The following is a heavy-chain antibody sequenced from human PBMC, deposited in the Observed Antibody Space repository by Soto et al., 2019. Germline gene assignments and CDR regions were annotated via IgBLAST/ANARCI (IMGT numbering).Heavy chain of an antibody. V-gene: IGHV4-4*02. Sequence: QVQLQESGPGLAKPSGALSLTCAVSGASISSTNLWNWVRQAPGKGLEWIGEILHSGSTNYNPSLKIRVTISVDKSKNQFSLRLTSVTAADTAVYYCARVLQGCSGTSCYLDIWGQGTMVTASA. CDR3: ARVLQGCSGTSCYLDI. D-gene: IGHD2-2*01. CDR2: ILHSGST. J-gene: IGHJ3*02. CDR1: GASISSTNL.